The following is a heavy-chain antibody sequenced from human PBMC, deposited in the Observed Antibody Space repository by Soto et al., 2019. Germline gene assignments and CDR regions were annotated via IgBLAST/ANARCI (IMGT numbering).Heavy chain of an antibody. J-gene: IGHJ5*02. CDR3: ARYSDILTGYYRWFDP. D-gene: IGHD3-9*01. V-gene: IGHV4-61*01. Sequence: PSETLSLICTVSGGSVSSGSYYWSWIRQPPGKGLEWIGYIYYSGSTNYNPSLKSRVTISVDTSKNQFSLKLSSVTAADTAVYYCARYSDILTGYYRWFDPWGQGTLVTVSS. CDR1: GGSVSSGSYY. CDR2: IYYSGST.